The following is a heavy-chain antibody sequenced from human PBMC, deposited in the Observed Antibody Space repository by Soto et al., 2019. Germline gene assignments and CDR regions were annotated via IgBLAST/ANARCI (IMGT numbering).Heavy chain of an antibody. CDR3: ASTGGVDY. J-gene: IGHJ4*02. CDR2: IYHNGNT. Sequence: QVQLQESGPGLVKPSWTLALTCAFSGGAISRNNWSRGVRQPPGKGLEWIGEIYHNGNTKYHPSLQSRVTISVDKSKNQFSLKLSSVTAADTAVYYCASTGGVDYWGQGTLVTVSS. V-gene: IGHV4-4*02. D-gene: IGHD2-8*02. CDR1: GGAISRNNW.